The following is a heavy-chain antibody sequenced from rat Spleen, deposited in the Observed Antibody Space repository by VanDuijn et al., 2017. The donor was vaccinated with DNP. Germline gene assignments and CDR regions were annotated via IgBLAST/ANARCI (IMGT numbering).Heavy chain of an antibody. CDR3: VRWNSGHFDY. CDR1: GFNFSNYY. Sequence: EVQLVESGGGLVQPGRSTKLSCTVSGFNFSNYYMAWVRQAPTKGLEWVASIGSGAYTTYYGDSLKGRFTISRDNAKSTLYLQMNSLRSEDMATYYCVRWNSGHFDYWGQGVMVTVSS. CDR2: IGSGAYTT. V-gene: IGHV5-25*01. J-gene: IGHJ2*01. D-gene: IGHD4-3*01.